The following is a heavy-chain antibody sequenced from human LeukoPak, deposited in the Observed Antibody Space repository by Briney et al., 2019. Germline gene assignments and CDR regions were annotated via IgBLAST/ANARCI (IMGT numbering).Heavy chain of an antibody. CDR1: GYTFTSYD. Sequence: ASVKVSCKASGYTFTSYDINWVRQATGQGLEWMGWMNPNSGNTGYAQKFQGRVTMTRNTFISTAYMELSSLRSEDTAVYYCARVKKWLRTFDYWGQGTLVTVSS. V-gene: IGHV1-8*01. D-gene: IGHD5-12*01. J-gene: IGHJ4*02. CDR2: MNPNSGNT. CDR3: ARVKKWLRTFDY.